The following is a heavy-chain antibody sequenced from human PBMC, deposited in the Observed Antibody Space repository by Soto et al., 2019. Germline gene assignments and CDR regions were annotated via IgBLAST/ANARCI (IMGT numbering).Heavy chain of an antibody. V-gene: IGHV1-8*02. Sequence: GASVKVSCKASGYTFTSYDINWVRQATGQGLEWMGWMNPNSGNTGYAQKFQGRVTMTRNTSISTAYMELSSLRSENTAVYYCASSLGDSSVYYIHYYYAMDVWGQGTTVTV. CDR3: ASSLGDSSVYYIHYYYAMDV. CDR2: MNPNSGNT. J-gene: IGHJ6*02. CDR1: GYTFTSYD. D-gene: IGHD3-22*01.